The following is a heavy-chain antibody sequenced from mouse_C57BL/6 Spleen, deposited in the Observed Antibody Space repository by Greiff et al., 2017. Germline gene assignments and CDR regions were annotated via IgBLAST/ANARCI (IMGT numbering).Heavy chain of an antibody. CDR3: ARGGGWYPYYFDY. V-gene: IGHV1-53*01. CDR1: GYTFTSYW. Sequence: QVQLQQPGTELVKPGASVKLSCQASGYTFTSYWMHWVQQRPGQGLEWIGNINPSNGCTNYNEKFKDKATVTVDKSSSTAYMQLSSLTYEDSAVYDCARGGGWYPYYFDYWGQGTTLTGSA. J-gene: IGHJ2*01. CDR2: INPSNGCT. D-gene: IGHD2-1*01.